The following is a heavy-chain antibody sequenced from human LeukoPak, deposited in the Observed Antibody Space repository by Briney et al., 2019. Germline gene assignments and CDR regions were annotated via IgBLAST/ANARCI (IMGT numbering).Heavy chain of an antibody. Sequence: SVKVSCKASGGTFSSYAISWVRQAPGQGLEWMGLLIPIFGTANYAQKFQGRVTITADESTSTAYMELSSLRSEDTAVYYCARNVDTAMVLPFDYWGQGTLVTVSS. V-gene: IGHV1-69*13. D-gene: IGHD5-18*01. CDR2: LIPIFGTA. CDR3: ARNVDTAMVLPFDY. CDR1: GGTFSSYA. J-gene: IGHJ4*02.